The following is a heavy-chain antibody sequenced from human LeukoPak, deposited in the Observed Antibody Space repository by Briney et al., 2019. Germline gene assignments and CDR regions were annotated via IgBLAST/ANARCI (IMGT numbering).Heavy chain of an antibody. D-gene: IGHD3-22*01. CDR1: GYSFTSYW. CDR3: ARPYDSSGYYFDAFDI. CDR2: IYPGDSDT. Sequence: GESLQISCKGSGYSFTSYWIGWVRQMPGKGLEWMGIIYPGDSDTRYSPSFQGQVTISADKSISTAYLQWSSLKASDTAMYYCARPYDSSGYYFDAFDIWGQGTMVTVSS. V-gene: IGHV5-51*01. J-gene: IGHJ3*02.